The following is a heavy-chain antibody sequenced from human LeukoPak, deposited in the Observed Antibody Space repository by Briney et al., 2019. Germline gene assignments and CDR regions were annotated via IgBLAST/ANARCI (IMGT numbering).Heavy chain of an antibody. CDR2: ISGSGGST. J-gene: IGHJ3*02. Sequence: PGGSLRLSCAASGFTFSAYAMSWVRQAPGKGLEWVSSISGSGGSTYYADSVKGRFTISRDNSKNTVYLQMNSLRAEDTAVYYCAKDMIVVVIGAFDIWGQGTMVTVSS. D-gene: IGHD3-22*01. CDR3: AKDMIVVVIGAFDI. CDR1: GFTFSAYA. V-gene: IGHV3-23*01.